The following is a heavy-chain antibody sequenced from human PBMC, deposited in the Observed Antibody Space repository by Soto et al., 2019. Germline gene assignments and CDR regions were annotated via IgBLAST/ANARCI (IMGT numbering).Heavy chain of an antibody. V-gene: IGHV1-46*01. CDR1: GYTFTSYY. CDR2: INPSGGST. CDR3: AKRGESGVYMSYYFDY. Sequence: ASVKVSCKASGYTFTSYYMHWVRQAPGQGLEWMGIINPSGGSTSYAQKFQGRVTMTRDTSTSTVYMELSSLRSEDTAVYYCAKRGESGVYMSYYFDYGGRGTLATVPS. J-gene: IGHJ4*02. D-gene: IGHD1-26*01.